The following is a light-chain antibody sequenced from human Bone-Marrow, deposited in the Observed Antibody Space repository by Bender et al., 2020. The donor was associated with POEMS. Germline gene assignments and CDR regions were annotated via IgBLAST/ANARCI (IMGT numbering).Light chain of an antibody. V-gene: IGLV2-23*02. CDR3: TSYAGRKWV. CDR1: SSDVGSFNL. CDR2: DVT. J-gene: IGLJ3*02. Sequence: QSALTQPASVSGSPGQSITISCFGTSSDVGSFNLVSWYQQQPGKAPKILIYDVTKRPSGVSNRFSGSKSGNTASLTISGLQAEDEAEYYCTSYAGRKWVFGGGTKLTVL.